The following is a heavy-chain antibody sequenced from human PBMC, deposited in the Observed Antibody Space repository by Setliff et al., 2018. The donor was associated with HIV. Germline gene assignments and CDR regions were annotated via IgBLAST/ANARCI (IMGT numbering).Heavy chain of an antibody. CDR1: GYTFTNYY. J-gene: IGHJ4*02. CDR3: ATGRIPGIPAVIVY. D-gene: IGHD6-13*01. CDR2: IHPSGGST. Sequence: ASVKVSCKASGYTFTNYYIHWVRQAPGQGLEWMGVIHPSGGSTSYAQNFQDRVTMTRDTSTSTVYMELSSLRSEDTAVYYCATGRIPGIPAVIVYWGQGTLVTVSS. V-gene: IGHV1-46*01.